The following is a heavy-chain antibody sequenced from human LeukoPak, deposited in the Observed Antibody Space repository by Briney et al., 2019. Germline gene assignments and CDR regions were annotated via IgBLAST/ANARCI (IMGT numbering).Heavy chain of an antibody. CDR2: IYTSGST. CDR3: ARDHAAFDY. V-gene: IGHV4-61*02. D-gene: IGHD2-15*01. Sequence: PSETLSLTCTVSGASISSGSYYWSWIRQPAGKGLEWIGRIYTSGSTNYNPSLKSRVTISVDTSKNQFSLKLSSVTAADTAVYYCARDHAAFDYWGQGTLVTVSS. CDR1: GASISSGSYY. J-gene: IGHJ4*02.